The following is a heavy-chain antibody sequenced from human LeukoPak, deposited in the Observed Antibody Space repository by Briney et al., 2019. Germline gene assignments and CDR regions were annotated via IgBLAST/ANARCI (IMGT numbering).Heavy chain of an antibody. J-gene: IGHJ4*02. Sequence: GGSLRLSCAGSGFTFSSYAMSWVRQAPGKGLEWVSAISDTGATTYYAGSVKGRFTISRDNSRSTLYLQMNSLRAEDTALYYCAKDTSIGRYCTNGVCSPFDYWGQGTLVTVSS. D-gene: IGHD2-8*01. CDR3: AKDTSIGRYCTNGVCSPFDY. CDR1: GFTFSSYA. V-gene: IGHV3-23*01. CDR2: ISDTGATT.